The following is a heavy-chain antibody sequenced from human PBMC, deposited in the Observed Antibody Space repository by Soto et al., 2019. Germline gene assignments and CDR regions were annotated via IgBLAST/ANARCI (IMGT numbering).Heavy chain of an antibody. D-gene: IGHD6-6*01. CDR3: ARAGPSLDCSSGNWFDP. V-gene: IGHV1-69*13. CDR1: GGTFSSYA. Sequence: SVKVSCKASGGTFSSYAISWVRQAPGQGLEWTGGIIPIFGTANYAQKFQGRVTITADESTSTAYMELSSLRSEDTAVYYCARAGPSLDCSSGNWFDPWGQGTLVTVSS. J-gene: IGHJ5*02. CDR2: IIPIFGTA.